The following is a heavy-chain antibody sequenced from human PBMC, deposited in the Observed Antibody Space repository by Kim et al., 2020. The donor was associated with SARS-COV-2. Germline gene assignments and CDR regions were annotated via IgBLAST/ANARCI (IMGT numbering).Heavy chain of an antibody. J-gene: IGHJ3*01. V-gene: IGHV7-4-1*02. CDR2: INTNTGNP. CDR3: ASSMLYGVISAFDL. D-gene: IGHD3-10*01. Sequence: ASVKVSCKASGHIFSSYAMNWVRQAPGQGLEWMGWINTNTGNPTYAQGFTGRFVFSLDTSDSTTYLQITSLKSEDTAVYYCASSMLYGVISAFDLWVQGTMVTVSS. CDR1: GHIFSSYA.